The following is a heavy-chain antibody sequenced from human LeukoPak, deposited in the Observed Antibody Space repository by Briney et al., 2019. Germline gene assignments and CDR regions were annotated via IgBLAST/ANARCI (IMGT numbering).Heavy chain of an antibody. V-gene: IGHV4-61*02. D-gene: IGHD2-2*01. J-gene: IGHJ4*02. Sequence: PSETLSLTCTVSGGSISSGSYYWSWIRQPAGKGLEGIGRIYTSGSTNYNPSLKSRVTISVDTSKNQFSLKLSSVTAADTAVYYCARVYCSSTSCYEDYWGQGTLVTVSS. CDR2: IYTSGST. CDR1: GGSISSGSYY. CDR3: ARVYCSSTSCYEDY.